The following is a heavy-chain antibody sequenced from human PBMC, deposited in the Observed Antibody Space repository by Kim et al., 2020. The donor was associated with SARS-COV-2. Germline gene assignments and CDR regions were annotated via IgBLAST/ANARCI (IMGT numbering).Heavy chain of an antibody. Sequence: GGSLRLSCAASGFTFSSYSMNWVRQAPGKGLEWVSSISSSSSYIYYADSVKGRFTISRDNAKNSLYLQMNSLRAEDTAVYYCARDMVRGVIAHWGQGTLVTVSS. J-gene: IGHJ4*02. D-gene: IGHD3-10*01. CDR2: ISSSSSYI. CDR3: ARDMVRGVIAH. V-gene: IGHV3-21*01. CDR1: GFTFSSYS.